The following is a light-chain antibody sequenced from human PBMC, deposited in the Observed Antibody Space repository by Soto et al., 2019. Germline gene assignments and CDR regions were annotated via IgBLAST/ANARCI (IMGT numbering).Light chain of an antibody. CDR2: GNI. V-gene: IGLV1-40*01. CDR3: QSYDRSLSGVV. Sequence: QSVLTQPPSLSGAPGQRVTISCTGSSSNIGAGYYVHWYQQLPGTAPKFLIYGNINRTSGVPDRFSGSKSGTSYSLANTGLQAEDEADYYCQSYDRSLSGVVFGGGTKLTVL. CDR1: SSNIGAGYY. J-gene: IGLJ2*01.